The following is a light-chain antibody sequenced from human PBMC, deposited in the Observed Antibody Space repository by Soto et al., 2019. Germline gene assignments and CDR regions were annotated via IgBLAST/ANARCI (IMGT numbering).Light chain of an antibody. CDR1: QRISSS. CDR2: GAS. J-gene: IGKJ4*01. CDR3: QQYNNWLT. Sequence: EIVMTQSRAALSVSPGERVTLSCRASQRISSSLAWYQQKPGQSPLLLIYGASTRATGIPARFSGSGSGTEITLTISIPQSEDFAVYYRQQYNNWLTFGGGTKVDNK. V-gene: IGKV3-15*01.